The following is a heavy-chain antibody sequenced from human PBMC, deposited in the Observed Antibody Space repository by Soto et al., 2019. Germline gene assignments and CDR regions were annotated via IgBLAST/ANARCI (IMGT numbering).Heavy chain of an antibody. V-gene: IGHV4-59*01. J-gene: IGHJ4*02. CDR3: AREGYSYGLYYFDY. D-gene: IGHD5-18*01. Sequence: SETLSLTCTASGGSISSYYWSWIRQPPGKGLEWIGYIYYSGSTNYNPSLKSRVTISVDTSKNQFSLKLSSVTAADTAVYYCAREGYSYGLYYFDYWGQGTLVTVSS. CDR1: GGSISSYY. CDR2: IYYSGST.